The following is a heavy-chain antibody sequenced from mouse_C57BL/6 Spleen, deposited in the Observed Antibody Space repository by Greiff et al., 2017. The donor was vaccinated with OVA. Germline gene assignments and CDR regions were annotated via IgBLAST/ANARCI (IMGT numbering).Heavy chain of an antibody. Sequence: QVQLQQSGAELVKPGASVKLSCKASGYTFTEYTINWVKQRSGQGLEWIGWFYPGSGRIKYNEKFKDKGTLTADKASSTVYMELSRLTSEDSAVYFGARHEPISGCNAMDYWGQGTSVTVSS. CDR2: FYPGSGRI. CDR3: ARHEPISGCNAMDY. D-gene: IGHD3-2*02. J-gene: IGHJ4*01. CDR1: GYTFTEYT. V-gene: IGHV1-62-2*01.